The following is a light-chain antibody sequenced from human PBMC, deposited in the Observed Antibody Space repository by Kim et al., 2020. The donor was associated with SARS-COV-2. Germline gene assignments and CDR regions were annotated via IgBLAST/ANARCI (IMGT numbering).Light chain of an antibody. J-gene: IGKJ1*01. V-gene: IGKV1-39*01. CDR2: GAS. Sequence: SASIGDSVTISCRPIPTILNYLNLYPQKPGKSPKLLSFGASTLQTGVPSIFIGRGSGAEFTLPISGLQPEDSATYYCHHSYTTPTFGQGTKVDI. CDR1: PTILNY. CDR3: HHSYTTPT.